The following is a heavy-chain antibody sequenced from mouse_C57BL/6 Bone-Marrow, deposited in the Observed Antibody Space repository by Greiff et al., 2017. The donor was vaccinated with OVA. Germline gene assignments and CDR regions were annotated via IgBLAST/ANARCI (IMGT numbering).Heavy chain of an antibody. CDR2: IYPGSGST. CDR3: ARDTTVVATPYAMDY. J-gene: IGHJ4*01. D-gene: IGHD1-1*01. V-gene: IGHV1-55*01. CDR1: GYTFTSYW. Sequence: QVQLQQSGAELVKPGASVKMSCKASGYTFTSYWITWVKQRPGQGLEWIGDIYPGSGSTNYNEKFKSKATLTVDTSSSTAYMQLSSLTSEDSAVYYCARDTTVVATPYAMDYWGQGTSVTVSS.